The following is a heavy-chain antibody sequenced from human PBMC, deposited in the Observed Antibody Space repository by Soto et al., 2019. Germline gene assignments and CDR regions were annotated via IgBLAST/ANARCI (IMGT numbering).Heavy chain of an antibody. Sequence: GGSLRLSCGGSGFTFSSYGMRWVRQAPGKGLEWVAAISFDGSNGYYGDSVKGRFTISRDNSKNTLYLQMNSLRPEDTAVDYCAKDGNWELLPSTGMDVWGQGTTVTVSS. V-gene: IGHV3-30*18. J-gene: IGHJ6*02. D-gene: IGHD1-26*01. CDR2: ISFDGSNG. CDR3: AKDGNWELLPSTGMDV. CDR1: GFTFSSYG.